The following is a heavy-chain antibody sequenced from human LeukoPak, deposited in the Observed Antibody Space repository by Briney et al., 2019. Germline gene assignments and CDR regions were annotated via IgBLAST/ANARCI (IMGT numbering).Heavy chain of an antibody. Sequence: SETLSLTCTVSGGSISSYYWSWIRQPPGKGLEWIGYIYTSGSTNYNPSLKSRVTISVDTSKNQFSLKLSSVTAADTAVYYCARQESVEIWFDPWGQGTLVTVS. J-gene: IGHJ5*02. D-gene: IGHD3-10*01. CDR1: GGSISSYY. CDR3: ARQESVEIWFDP. CDR2: IYTSGST. V-gene: IGHV4-4*09.